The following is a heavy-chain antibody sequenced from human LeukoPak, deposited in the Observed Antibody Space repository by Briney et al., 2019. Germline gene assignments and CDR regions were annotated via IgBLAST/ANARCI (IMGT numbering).Heavy chain of an antibody. CDR3: ARDREGVVLDY. CDR1: GFTFSSYW. D-gene: IGHD1-26*01. Sequence: PGGSLRLSCAASGFTFSSYWMNWVRQAPGKGLVWVSRIASDGSSTTYADSVKGRFSISRDNAKNTLYLQMNSLRVGDTAVYYCARDREGVVLDYWGQGTLVTVSS. V-gene: IGHV3-74*01. CDR2: IASDGSST. J-gene: IGHJ4*02.